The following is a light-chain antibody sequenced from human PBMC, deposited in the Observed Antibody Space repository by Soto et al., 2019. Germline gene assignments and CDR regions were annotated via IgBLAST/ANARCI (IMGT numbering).Light chain of an antibody. Sequence: EIVLTQSPGTLSLSPGARATLSCRASQSVSSNYLAWYQQRPGQAPRLLIYDASSRATGIPDRFSGSGSGTDFTLTISRLEPEEFAVYYCQQYGSSPWTVGQGTKVDIK. V-gene: IGKV3-20*01. CDR3: QQYGSSPWT. J-gene: IGKJ1*01. CDR1: QSVSSNY. CDR2: DAS.